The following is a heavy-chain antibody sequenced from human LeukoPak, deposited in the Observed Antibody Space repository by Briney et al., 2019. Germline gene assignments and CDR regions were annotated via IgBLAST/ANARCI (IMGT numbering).Heavy chain of an antibody. CDR3: ARDLGYCSSTSCLPMDV. D-gene: IGHD2-2*01. J-gene: IGHJ6*03. CDR1: GGTFSSYA. CDR2: IIPIFGTA. Sequence: SVKVSCKASGGTFSSYAISWVRQAPGQELEWMGGIIPIFGTANYAQKFQGRVTITADESTSTAYMELSSLRSEDTAVYYCARDLGYCSSTSCLPMDVWGKGTTVTVSS. V-gene: IGHV1-69*13.